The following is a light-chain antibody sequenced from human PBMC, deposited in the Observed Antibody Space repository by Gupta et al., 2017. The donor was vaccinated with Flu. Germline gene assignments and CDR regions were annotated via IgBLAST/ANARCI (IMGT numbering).Light chain of an antibody. CDR3: QQCDSSPQH. CDR2: SAS. Sequence: DIQMTQSPLFLSASIGDRVTITCRANQSIATSLNWYQHKPGKAPKLLIFSASHLQFGVPSRFSGSGSRTDFSFTISRLQPEDFATYYWQQCDSSPQHFGQGTKVEIK. J-gene: IGKJ2*01. V-gene: IGKV1-39*01. CDR1: QSIATS.